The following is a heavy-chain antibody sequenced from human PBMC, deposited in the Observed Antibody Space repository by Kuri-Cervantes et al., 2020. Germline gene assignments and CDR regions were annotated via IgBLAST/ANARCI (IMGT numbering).Heavy chain of an antibody. V-gene: IGHV3-30*03. J-gene: IGHJ4*02. Sequence: GESLKISCAASGFTFSSYGMHWVRQAPGKGLEWVAVISYDGSNKYYADSVKGRFTISRDNSKNTLYLQMNSLRAEDTAVYYCARVRDPYYNSSGNMWGYFDYWGQGTLVTVSS. D-gene: IGHD3-22*01. CDR2: ISYDGSNK. CDR3: ARVRDPYYNSSGNMWGYFDY. CDR1: GFTFSSYG.